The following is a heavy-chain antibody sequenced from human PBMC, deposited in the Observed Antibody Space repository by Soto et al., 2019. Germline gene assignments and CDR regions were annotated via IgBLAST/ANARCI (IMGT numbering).Heavy chain of an antibody. J-gene: IGHJ4*02. CDR3: AKGLINGRWYAAD. V-gene: IGHV3-23*01. CDR1: GFIFSSCV. Sequence: EVPLLESGGGLVQPGESLRLSCGGSGFIFSSCVMSWVRQAPGKGLQWVSSITDNGAGTHYADSVKGRFTISRDNSRNTVALQMNNLRAEDTGVYYCAKGLINGRWYAADWGQGTLVTVSS. CDR2: ITDNGAGT. D-gene: IGHD6-13*01.